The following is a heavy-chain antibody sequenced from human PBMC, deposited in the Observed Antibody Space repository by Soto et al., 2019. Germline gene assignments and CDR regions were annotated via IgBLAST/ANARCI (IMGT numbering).Heavy chain of an antibody. V-gene: IGHV3-9*01. J-gene: IGHJ3*02. D-gene: IGHD2-2*01. CDR2: ISWNSGSI. CDR1: GFTFDDYA. Sequence: EVQLVESGGGLVQPGRSLRLSCAASGFTFDDYAMHWVRQAPGKGLEWVSGISWNSGSIDYADSVKGRFTISRDNAKKSLYLQMNSLRAEDTALYYCAKDIRIPTAERQAPRGHAFDIWGQGTMVTVSS. CDR3: AKDIRIPTAERQAPRGHAFDI.